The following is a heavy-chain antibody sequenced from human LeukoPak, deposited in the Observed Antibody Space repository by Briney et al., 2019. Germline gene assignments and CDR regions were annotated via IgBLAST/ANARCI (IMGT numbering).Heavy chain of an antibody. CDR3: ARSYYFGKDYFDF. CDR1: GDSISSGDYS. CDR2: IYHSGTT. J-gene: IGHJ4*02. V-gene: IGHV4-30-2*01. D-gene: IGHD3-10*01. Sequence: PSETLSLTCTGSGDSISSGDYSWSWIRQPPGKGLEWIGYIYHSGTTYYNPSLKSRVTMSVDGSQSRFSLRLSSVTAADTAVYYCARSYYFGKDYFDFWGQGTLVAVSS.